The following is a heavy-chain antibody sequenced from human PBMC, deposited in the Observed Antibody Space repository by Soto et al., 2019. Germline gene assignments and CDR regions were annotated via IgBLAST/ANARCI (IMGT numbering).Heavy chain of an antibody. CDR3: AKDSDYGTYYFDY. D-gene: IGHD4-17*01. CDR2: ISYDGSNK. J-gene: IGHJ4*02. CDR1: GLTFSSHT. V-gene: IGHV3-30*18. Sequence: GGSLRLSCVGSGLTFSSHTMNWVRQAPGKGLEWVAVISYDGSNKYYADSVKGRFTISRDNSKNTLYLQMNSLRAEDTAVYYCAKDSDYGTYYFDYWGQGTLVTVSS.